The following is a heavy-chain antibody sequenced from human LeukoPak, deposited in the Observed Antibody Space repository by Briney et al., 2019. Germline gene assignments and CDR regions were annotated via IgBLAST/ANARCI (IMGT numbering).Heavy chain of an antibody. J-gene: IGHJ3*02. CDR1: GFTFSDYY. CDR2: ISSSGSTI. CDR3: ARVLYDYVWGSYRYLYAFDI. D-gene: IGHD3-16*02. V-gene: IGHV3-11*04. Sequence: GGSLRLSCAASGFTFSDYYMSWIRQAPGKGLEWVSYISSSGSTIYYADSAKGRFTISRDNAKNSLYLQMSSLRAEDTAVYYCARVLYDYVWGSYRYLYAFDIWGQGTMVTVSS.